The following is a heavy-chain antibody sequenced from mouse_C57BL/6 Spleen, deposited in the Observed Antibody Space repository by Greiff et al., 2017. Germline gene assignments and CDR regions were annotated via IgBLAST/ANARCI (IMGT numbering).Heavy chain of an antibody. Sequence: QVQLQQPGAELVRPGSSVKLSCKASGYTFTSYWMHWVKQRPIQGLEWIGNIDPPDSETHYNQKFKDKATLTVDKSSSTAYMQLSSLTSEDSAVYYCAIYDGYYGFADWGQGTLVTVSA. CDR3: AIYDGYYGFAD. V-gene: IGHV1-52*01. D-gene: IGHD2-3*01. J-gene: IGHJ3*01. CDR1: GYTFTSYW. CDR2: IDPPDSET.